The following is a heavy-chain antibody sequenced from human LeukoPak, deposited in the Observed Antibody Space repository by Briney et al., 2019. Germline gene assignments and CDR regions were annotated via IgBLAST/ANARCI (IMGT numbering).Heavy chain of an antibody. CDR2: ISSSGSTI. CDR3: AGYCISTSCSPFDY. J-gene: IGHJ4*02. Sequence: GGSLRLSCAASGFTFSDYYMSWIRQAPGKGLEWVSYISSSGSTIYYADSVKGRFTISRDNAKNSLYLQMNSLRAEDTAVYYCAGYCISTSCSPFDYWGQGTLVTVFS. D-gene: IGHD2-2*01. CDR1: GFTFSDYY. V-gene: IGHV3-11*01.